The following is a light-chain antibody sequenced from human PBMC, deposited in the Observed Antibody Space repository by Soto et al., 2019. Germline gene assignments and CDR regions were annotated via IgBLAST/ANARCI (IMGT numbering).Light chain of an antibody. CDR2: EVT. V-gene: IGLV2-14*01. CDR1: SSDVGGYNY. CDR3: SSYTSSTHDV. Sequence: HSVLAHPASISRTPVHSINISYPGTSSDVGGYNYVSWYQQHPGKAPKLLIYEVTNRPSGVSNRFSGSKSGNTASLTISGLQAEDEADYYCSSYTSSTHDVLVTGKKGTVL. J-gene: IGLJ1*01.